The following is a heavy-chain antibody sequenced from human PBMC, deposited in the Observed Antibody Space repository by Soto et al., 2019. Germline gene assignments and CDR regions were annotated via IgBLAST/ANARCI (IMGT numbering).Heavy chain of an antibody. V-gene: IGHV4-39*01. D-gene: IGHD6-13*01. Sequence: PPGKGLEWIGSIYHLGTTYYNPSLKSRVTISVDTSKNQFSLKLSSVTAADTAVYYCSRGRRSSSWYSRYYFAFLVQGTLV. J-gene: IGHJ4*02. CDR3: SRGRRSSSWYSRYYFAF. CDR2: IYHLGTT.